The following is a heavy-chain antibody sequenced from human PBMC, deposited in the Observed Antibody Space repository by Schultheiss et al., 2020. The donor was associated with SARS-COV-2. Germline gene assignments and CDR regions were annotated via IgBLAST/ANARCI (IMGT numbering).Heavy chain of an antibody. Sequence: SETLSLTCTVSGGSISSYYWSWIRQPPGKGLEWIGYIYYSGSTNYNPSLKSRVTISVDTSKNQFSLKLSSVTAADTAVYYCASSSIFGVVTGYWGQGTLVTVSS. CDR3: ASSSIFGVVTGY. V-gene: IGHV4-59*08. J-gene: IGHJ4*02. CDR2: IYYSGST. CDR1: GGSISSYY. D-gene: IGHD3-3*01.